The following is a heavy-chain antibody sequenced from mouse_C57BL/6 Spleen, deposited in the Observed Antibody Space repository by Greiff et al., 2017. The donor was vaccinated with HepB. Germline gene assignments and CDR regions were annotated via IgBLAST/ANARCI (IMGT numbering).Heavy chain of an antibody. D-gene: IGHD1-1*01. V-gene: IGHV5-4*01. CDR1: GFTFSSYA. CDR3: ARGPDYYGSSPYWYFDV. J-gene: IGHJ1*03. CDR2: ISDGGSYT. Sequence: VQGVESGGGLVKPGGSLKLSCAASGFTFSSYAMSWVRQTPEKRLEWVATISDGGSYTYYPDNVKGRFTISRDNAKNNLYLQMSHLKSEDTAMYYCARGPDYYGSSPYWYFDVWGTGTTVTVSS.